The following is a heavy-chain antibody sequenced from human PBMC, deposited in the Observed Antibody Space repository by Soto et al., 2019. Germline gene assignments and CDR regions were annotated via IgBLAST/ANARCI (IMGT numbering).Heavy chain of an antibody. D-gene: IGHD6-6*01. CDR1: GGTFSSYA. CDR3: ARRGSSSSPSYFDY. CDR2: IIPIFGTA. Sequence: QVQLVQSGAEVKKPGSSVKVSCKASGGTFSSYAISWVRQAPGQGLEWMGGIIPIFGTANYAQKFQGRVTITADESTSPAYMELSSLRSEDTAVYYCARRGSSSSPSYFDYWGQGTLVTVSS. V-gene: IGHV1-69*01. J-gene: IGHJ4*02.